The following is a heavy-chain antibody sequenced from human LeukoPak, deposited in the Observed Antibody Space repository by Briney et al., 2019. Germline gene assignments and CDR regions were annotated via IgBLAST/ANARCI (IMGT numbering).Heavy chain of an antibody. D-gene: IGHD2-21*01. CDR3: AKRRSLIVTPGNYFDY. CDR1: GFTFSDYS. Sequence: PGGSLRLSFAASGFTFSDYSMKWVRPAPGKGLERVSAITSSGTTYYADSVKGRFTISRDNSQYTLYLQMNSLTAEDTALYYCAKRRSLIVTPGNYFDYWGLGTLVTVSS. CDR2: ITSSGTT. V-gene: IGHV3-23*01. J-gene: IGHJ4*02.